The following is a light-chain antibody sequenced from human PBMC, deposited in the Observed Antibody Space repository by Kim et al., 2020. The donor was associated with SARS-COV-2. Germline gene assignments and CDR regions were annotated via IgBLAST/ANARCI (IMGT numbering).Light chain of an antibody. V-gene: IGLV1-51*01. J-gene: IGLJ2*01. CDR2: DNN. CDR3: GTWDSSLSAVG. Sequence: QSVLTQPPSVSAAPGQKVTISCSGSSSNIGNNYVSWYQQLPGTAPKLLIYDNNKRPSGIPDRFSGSKSGTSATLGITGLQTGDEADYYCGTWDSSLSAVGLGGGTQLAVL. CDR1: SSNIGNNY.